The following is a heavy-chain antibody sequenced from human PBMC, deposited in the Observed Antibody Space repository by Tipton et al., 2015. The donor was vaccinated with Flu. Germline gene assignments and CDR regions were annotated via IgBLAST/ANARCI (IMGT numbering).Heavy chain of an antibody. CDR3: ARVGVPVGGIYYFDF. V-gene: IGHV4-34*01. J-gene: IGHJ4*02. Sequence: TLSLTCAVYGGSFSGYYWSWIRQPPGKGLEWIGEINHSGSTNYNPSLKSRVTISVDKSKNHFSLRLSSVTAADTAVYYCARVGVPVGGIYYFDFWGQGRLVTVSS. CDR2: INHSGST. D-gene: IGHD3-10*01. CDR1: GGSFSGYY.